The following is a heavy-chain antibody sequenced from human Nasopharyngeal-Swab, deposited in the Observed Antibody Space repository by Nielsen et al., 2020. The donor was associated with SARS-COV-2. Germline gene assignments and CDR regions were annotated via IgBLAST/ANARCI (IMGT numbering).Heavy chain of an antibody. CDR1: GFTFSSYS. D-gene: IGHD3-3*01. CDR3: AREVLRFLEWLLPSDAFDI. V-gene: IGHV3-48*01. CDR2: SSSSSSTI. J-gene: IGHJ3*02. Sequence: GGSLRLSCAASGFTFSSYSMNWVRQAPGKGLERVSYSSSSSSTIYYADSVKGRFTISTDNAKNSLYLQMNSLRAEDTAVYYCAREVLRFLEWLLPSDAFDIWGQGTMVTVSS.